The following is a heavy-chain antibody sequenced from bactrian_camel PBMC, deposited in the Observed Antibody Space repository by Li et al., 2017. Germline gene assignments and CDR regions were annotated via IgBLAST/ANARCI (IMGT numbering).Heavy chain of an antibody. CDR1: GDEGAPLC. CDR2: FDSKATF. Sequence: QVQLVESGGGSVQAGGSLKLSCELSGDEGAPLCMGLFRQGPGKEREEVAHFDSKATFTYSDSVKGRFTVSIDNAKSTMYLQMNDLKPEDTATYYCAATRGPLLVRWAFEEGRYKYWGQGTQVTVS. D-gene: IGHD4*01. V-gene: IGHV3S53*01. CDR3: AATRGPLLVRWAFEEGRYKY. J-gene: IGHJ4*01.